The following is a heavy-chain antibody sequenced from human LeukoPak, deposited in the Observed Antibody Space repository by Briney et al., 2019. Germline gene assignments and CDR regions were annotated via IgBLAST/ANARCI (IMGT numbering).Heavy chain of an antibody. CDR3: ARDSYTSPDY. CDR1: GFSFSNFW. Sequence: PGGSLRLSCAASGFSFSNFWMYWVRQAPGKGLVWVSRINRDGGYTVYADSVKGRFTISRDNAKNTLYLQMNSLGAEDTAVYYCARDSYTSPDYWGQGTLVTVSS. V-gene: IGHV3-74*01. CDR2: INRDGGYT. D-gene: IGHD2-2*01. J-gene: IGHJ4*02.